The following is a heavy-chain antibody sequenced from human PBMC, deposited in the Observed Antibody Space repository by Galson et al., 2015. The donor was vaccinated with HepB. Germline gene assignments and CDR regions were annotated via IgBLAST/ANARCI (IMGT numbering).Heavy chain of an antibody. Sequence: SLRLSCAASGFTVSSNYMSWVRQAPGKGLDWVSVIYSGGSTYYADSVKGRFTISRDNSKNTLYLQMNSLRAEDTAVYYCARGKYQLLYLDYWGQGTLVTVSS. CDR1: GFTVSSNY. CDR3: ARGKYQLLYLDY. V-gene: IGHV3-53*01. D-gene: IGHD2-2*02. J-gene: IGHJ4*02. CDR2: IYSGGST.